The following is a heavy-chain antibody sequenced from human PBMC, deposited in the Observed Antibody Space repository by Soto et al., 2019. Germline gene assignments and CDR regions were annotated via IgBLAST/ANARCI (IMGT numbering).Heavy chain of an antibody. CDR2: IYHSGSA. CDR1: GGSVSSSNW. D-gene: IGHD2-21*02. J-gene: IGHJ3*02. V-gene: IGHV4-4*02. Sequence: QVQLQESGPGLVKPSGTLSLTCAVSGGSVSSSNWWSWVRQSPGKGLEWMGEIYHSGSAHYNPSLKGRATISLDKSKNQFSLRLTSVTAADTAVYYCARVPCVVVSADDAFDIWGPGTRVIVSS. CDR3: ARVPCVVVSADDAFDI.